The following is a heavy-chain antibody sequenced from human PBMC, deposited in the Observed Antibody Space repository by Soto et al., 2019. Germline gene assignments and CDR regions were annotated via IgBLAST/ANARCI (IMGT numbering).Heavy chain of an antibody. J-gene: IGHJ5*02. CDR2: IESDGSSP. CDR3: AKSNWFDP. CDR1: GFTFSSYW. Sequence: EVQLVESGGGLVQPGGSLRLSCAASGFTFSSYWMHWVRQAPGKGLVWVSRIESDGSSPIYADSVKGRFTISRDNAKNTLYLQMNGLRAEDTAVYYCAKSNWFDPWGQGTLVTVSS. V-gene: IGHV3-74*01.